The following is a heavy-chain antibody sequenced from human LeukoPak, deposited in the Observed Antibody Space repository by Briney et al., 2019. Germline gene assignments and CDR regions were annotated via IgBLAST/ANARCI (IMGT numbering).Heavy chain of an antibody. V-gene: IGHV3-49*03. J-gene: IGHJ4*02. CDR1: GFTFGDYA. CDR3: TTDYGGNSGVSG. CDR2: IRSKAYGGTT. Sequence: GGSLRLSCTASGFTFGDYAMSWFRQAPGKGLEWVGFIRSKAYGGTTEYAASVKGRFTISRDDSKSIAYLQMNSLKTEFTAVYYCTTDYGGNSGVSGWGQGTLVTVSS. D-gene: IGHD4-23*01.